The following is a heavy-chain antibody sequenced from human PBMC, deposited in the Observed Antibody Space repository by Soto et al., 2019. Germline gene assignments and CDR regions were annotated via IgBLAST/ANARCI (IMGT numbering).Heavy chain of an antibody. CDR3: ARLVYDTRLNYMYPDS. CDR2: IFHDGTA. Sequence: SETLSLTCAVSGVSISSGNWWTWVRQTPQRGLEYIGEIFHDGTANYYPSFERRVAISVDTSKNQFSLKLTSVTAADTAIYFCARLVYDTRLNYMYPDSWGQGTPVTVSS. D-gene: IGHD3-10*01. CDR1: GVSISSGNW. V-gene: IGHV4-4*02. J-gene: IGHJ4*02.